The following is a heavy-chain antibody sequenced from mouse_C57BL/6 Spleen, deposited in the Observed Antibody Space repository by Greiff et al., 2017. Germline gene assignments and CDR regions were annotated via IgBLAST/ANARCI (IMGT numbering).Heavy chain of an antibody. CDR3: ANYYGSRDWYFDV. CDR2: ISGGGGNT. CDR1: GFTFSSYT. J-gene: IGHJ1*03. V-gene: IGHV5-9*01. Sequence: EVHLVESGGGLVKPGGSLKLSCAASGFTFSSYTMSWVRQTPEKRLEWVATISGGGGNTYYPDSVKGRFTISRDNAKNTLYLQMSSLRSEDTALYYCANYYGSRDWYFDVWGTGTTVTVSS. D-gene: IGHD1-1*01.